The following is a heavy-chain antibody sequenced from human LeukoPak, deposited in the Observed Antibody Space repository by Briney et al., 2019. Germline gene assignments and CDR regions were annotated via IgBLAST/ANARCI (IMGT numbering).Heavy chain of an antibody. CDR2: IYYSGST. V-gene: IGHV4-39*07. CDR1: GGSISSSSYY. CDR3: ARAAYYYGSGSQFDP. D-gene: IGHD3-10*01. Sequence: SETLSLTCTVSGGSISSSSYYWGWIRQPPGKGLEWIGSIYYSGSTYYNPSLKSRVTISVDTSKNQFSLKLSSVTAADTAVYYCARAAYYYGSGSQFDPWGQGTLVTVSS. J-gene: IGHJ5*02.